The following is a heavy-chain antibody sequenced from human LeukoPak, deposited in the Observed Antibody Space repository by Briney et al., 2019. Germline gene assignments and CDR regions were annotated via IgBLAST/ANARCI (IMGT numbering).Heavy chain of an antibody. CDR2: IYHSGST. CDR3: ARDTYYYDSSGYYYYYYYMDV. V-gene: IGHV4-38-2*02. CDR1: GYCISSGYY. J-gene: IGHJ6*03. D-gene: IGHD3-22*01. Sequence: SETLSLTWTVSGYCISSGYYWGWIRQPPGKGLEWIGSIYHSGSTYYNPSLKSRVTISVDTSKNQFSLKLSSVTAADTAVYYCARDTYYYDSSGYYYYYYYMDVWGKGTTVTVSS.